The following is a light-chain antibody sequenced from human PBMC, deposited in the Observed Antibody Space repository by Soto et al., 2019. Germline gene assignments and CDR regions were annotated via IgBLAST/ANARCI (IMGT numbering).Light chain of an antibody. CDR3: QQYGGSPYT. Sequence: EIVLTQSPGTLSLSPGERATLSCRASQSVCSNYLAWYQQKPGQAPRLLIYGASSRATGIPDRFSGTGSGTDCTLTISRLEPADFAVYYCQQYGGSPYTFGQGTKLEIK. J-gene: IGKJ2*01. CDR2: GAS. CDR1: QSVCSNY. V-gene: IGKV3-20*01.